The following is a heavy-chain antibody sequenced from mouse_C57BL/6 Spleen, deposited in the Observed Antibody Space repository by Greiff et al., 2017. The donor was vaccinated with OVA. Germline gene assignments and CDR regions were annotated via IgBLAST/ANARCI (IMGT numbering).Heavy chain of an antibody. CDR2: FYPGSGSI. CDR3: ARHEEGGYDYDEGAWFAY. Sequence: QVQLKESGAELVKPGASVKLSCKASGYTFTEYTIHWVKQRSGQGLEWIGWFYPGSGSIKYNEKFKDKATLTADKSSSTVYMGLSRLTSEDSAVYFCARHEEGGYDYDEGAWFAYWGQGTLGTVSA. J-gene: IGHJ3*01. D-gene: IGHD2-4*01. CDR1: GYTFTEYT. V-gene: IGHV1-62-2*01.